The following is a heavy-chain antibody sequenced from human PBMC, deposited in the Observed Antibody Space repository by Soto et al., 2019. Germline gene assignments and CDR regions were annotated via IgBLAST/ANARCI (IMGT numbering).Heavy chain of an antibody. V-gene: IGHV3-11*01. J-gene: IGHJ6*02. Sequence: NPGGSLRLSCAASGFTFSDYYMSWIRQAPGKGLEWVSYISSSGSTIYYADSVKGRFTISRDNAKNSLYLQMNSLRAEDTAVYYCARDRYSSRKYRYGMDVWGQGTTVTVSS. D-gene: IGHD6-19*01. CDR2: ISSSGSTI. CDR3: ARDRYSSRKYRYGMDV. CDR1: GFTFSDYY.